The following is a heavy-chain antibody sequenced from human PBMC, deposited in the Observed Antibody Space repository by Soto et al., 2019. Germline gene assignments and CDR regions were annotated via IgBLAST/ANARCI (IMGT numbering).Heavy chain of an antibody. J-gene: IGHJ3*02. D-gene: IGHD2-2*01. CDR3: ARQPGIVVVPGDAFDI. V-gene: IGHV2-70*04. CDR2: IDWDDDK. CDR1: GFSLSTSGMR. Sequence: SGPTLVNPTQTLTLTCTFSGFSLSTSGMRVSWIRQPPGKALEWLARIDWDDDKFCSTSLKTRLTISKDTSKNQVVLTMTNMDPLDTATYYCARQPGIVVVPGDAFDIWGQGTMVTVSS.